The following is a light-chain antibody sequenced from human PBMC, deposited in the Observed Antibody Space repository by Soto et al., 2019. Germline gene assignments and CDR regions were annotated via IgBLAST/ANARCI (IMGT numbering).Light chain of an antibody. Sequence: QSALTQPASVSGSPGQSITISRTGTTNDVGYYDHVSWYQQYPGKAPKLIIFDVGARPSGISSRLSGSKSGNTASLTISGLQAEDEADYYCSSYARNRDVLFGGGTKVTVL. CDR1: TNDVGYYDH. CDR2: DVG. J-gene: IGLJ2*01. V-gene: IGLV2-14*03. CDR3: SSYARNRDVL.